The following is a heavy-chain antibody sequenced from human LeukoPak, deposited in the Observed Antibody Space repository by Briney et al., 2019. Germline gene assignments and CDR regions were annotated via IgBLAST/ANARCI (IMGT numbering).Heavy chain of an antibody. CDR2: IYYSGST. J-gene: IGHJ4*02. Sequence: SETLSLTCTVSGGSISGSSYYWGWIRQPPGKGLEWIGSIYYSGSTYYNPSLKSRVTISVDTSKNQFSLKLSSVTAADTAVYYCARDPAVDGYNYQFDYWGQGTLVTVSS. V-gene: IGHV4-39*07. CDR3: ARDPAVDGYNYQFDY. D-gene: IGHD5-24*01. CDR1: GGSISGSSYY.